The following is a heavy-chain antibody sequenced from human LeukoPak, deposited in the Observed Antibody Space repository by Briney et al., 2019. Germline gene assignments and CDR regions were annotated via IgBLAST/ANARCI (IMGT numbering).Heavy chain of an antibody. V-gene: IGHV3-30*02. D-gene: IGHD3-22*01. J-gene: IGHJ6*03. CDR2: IRYDGSNK. Sequence: GGSLRLSCAASGFTFSSYGMHWVRQAPGKGLEWVAFIRYDGSNKYYADSVKGRFTISRDNSKNTLYLQMNSLRAEDTAVYYCAKMSRMIVVVYYYYYMDVWGKGTTVTVSS. CDR1: GFTFSSYG. CDR3: AKMSRMIVVVYYYYYMDV.